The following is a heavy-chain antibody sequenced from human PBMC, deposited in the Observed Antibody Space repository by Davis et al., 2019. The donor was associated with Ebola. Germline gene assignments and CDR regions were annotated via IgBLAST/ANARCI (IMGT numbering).Heavy chain of an antibody. Sequence: SETLSLTCTVSGGSISSYYWGWIRQPPGKGLEWIGSIYYSGNTYYNPSLKSRVTISVDTSKNQFSLKVSSVTAADTAVYYCARLTLASVPDIVDHWGQGSLVTVSS. CDR1: GGSISSYY. CDR2: IYYSGNT. V-gene: IGHV4-39*01. J-gene: IGHJ4*02. CDR3: ARLTLASVPDIVDH. D-gene: IGHD3-3*02.